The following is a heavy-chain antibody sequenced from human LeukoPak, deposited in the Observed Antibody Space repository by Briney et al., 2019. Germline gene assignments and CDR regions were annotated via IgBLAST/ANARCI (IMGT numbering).Heavy chain of an antibody. V-gene: IGHV4-34*01. Sequence: PSETLSLTCAVYGGSFSGYYWSWIHQPPGKGLEWIGEINHSGSTNYNPSLKSRVTISVDTSKNQFSLNLSSVTAADTAVYYCARTNNVFYYFDYWGQGTLLTVSS. D-gene: IGHD1/OR15-1a*01. CDR2: INHSGST. CDR3: ARTNNVFYYFDY. CDR1: GGSFSGYY. J-gene: IGHJ4*02.